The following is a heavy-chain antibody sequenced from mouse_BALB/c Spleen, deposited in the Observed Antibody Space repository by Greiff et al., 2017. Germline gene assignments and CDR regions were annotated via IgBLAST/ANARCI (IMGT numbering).Heavy chain of an antibody. V-gene: IGHV5-6-2*01. Sequence: EVKLMESGGGLVKLGGSLKLSCAASGFTFSSYYMSWVRQTPEKRLELVAAINSNGGSTYYPDTVKGRFTISRDNAKNTLYLQMSSLKSEDTALYYCARHLKGFMAYWGQGTSVTVSS. D-gene: IGHD1-3*01. CDR3: ARHLKGFMAY. J-gene: IGHJ4*01. CDR2: INSNGGST. CDR1: GFTFSSYY.